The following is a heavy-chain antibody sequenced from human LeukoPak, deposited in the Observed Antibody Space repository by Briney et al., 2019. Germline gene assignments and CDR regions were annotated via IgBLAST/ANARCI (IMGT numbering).Heavy chain of an antibody. D-gene: IGHD3-16*01. CDR1: GFTFSSYE. Sequence: GGSLRLSCAASGFTFSSYEMNWVRQAPGKGLEWVSYISSSGSTIYYADSVKGRFTISRDNAKNSLYLQMNSLRAEDTAVYYCARESPTYGMDWGQGTLVTVSS. V-gene: IGHV3-48*03. J-gene: IGHJ4*02. CDR2: ISSSGSTI. CDR3: ARESPTYGMD.